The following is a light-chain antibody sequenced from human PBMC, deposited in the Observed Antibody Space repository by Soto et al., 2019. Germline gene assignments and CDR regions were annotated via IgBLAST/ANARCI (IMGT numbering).Light chain of an antibody. CDR1: TGAVTSGHY. V-gene: IGLV7-46*01. CDR3: LLSYSGARRAWV. J-gene: IGLJ3*02. Sequence: QAVVTQEPSLTVSPGGTVTLTCGSSTGAVTSGHYPYWFQQKPGQAPRTLIYDTSNKHSWTPARFSGSLLGGKAALTLSGAQPEDEAEYCCLLSYSGARRAWVFGGGTKVTVL. CDR2: DTS.